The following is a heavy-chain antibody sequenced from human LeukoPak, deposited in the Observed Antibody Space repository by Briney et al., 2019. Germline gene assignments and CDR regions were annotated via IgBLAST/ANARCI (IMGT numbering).Heavy chain of an antibody. D-gene: IGHD1-14*01. CDR3: AKPDSAKGAFDI. CDR1: GFTFDDYA. V-gene: IGHV3-9*01. Sequence: GRSLRLSCAASGFTFDDYAMHWVRQAPGKGLEWVSGISWDSGSIGYADSVKGRFTISRDNAKNSLYLQMNSLRAEDTALYYCAKPDSAKGAFDIWGQGTMVTVSS. J-gene: IGHJ3*02. CDR2: ISWDSGSI.